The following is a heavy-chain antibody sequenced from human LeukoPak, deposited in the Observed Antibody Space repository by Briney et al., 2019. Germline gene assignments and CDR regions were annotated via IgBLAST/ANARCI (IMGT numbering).Heavy chain of an antibody. CDR1: GFTFSSYE. J-gene: IGHJ6*02. D-gene: IGHD5-12*01. CDR3: ARVNSYSGYDYPLPPVHGMDV. Sequence: GGSLRLSCAASGFTFSSYEMNWVRQAPGKGLEWVSYISSSGSTIYYADSVKGRFTISRDNAKNSLYLQMNSLRAEDTAVYYCARVNSYSGYDYPLPPVHGMDVWGQGTTVTVSS. CDR2: ISSSGSTI. V-gene: IGHV3-48*03.